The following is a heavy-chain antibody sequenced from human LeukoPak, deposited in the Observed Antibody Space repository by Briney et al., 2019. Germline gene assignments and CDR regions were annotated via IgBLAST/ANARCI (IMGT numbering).Heavy chain of an antibody. CDR3: AGSRGDPKWFDL. J-gene: IGHJ5*02. Sequence: SQTLSLTCAVSGGSISSGGYSWSWIRQPPGKGPEWIGYVYQSGITYYNPSLRTRVTISIDRSKTQFSLKLTSVTAADTAVYFCAGSRGDPKWFDLWGQGTLVTVSS. CDR2: VYQSGIT. V-gene: IGHV4-30-2*01. CDR1: GGSISSGGYS. D-gene: IGHD2-21*01.